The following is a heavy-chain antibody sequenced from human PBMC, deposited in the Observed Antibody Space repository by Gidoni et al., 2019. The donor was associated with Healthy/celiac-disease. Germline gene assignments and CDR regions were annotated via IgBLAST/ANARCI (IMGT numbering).Heavy chain of an antibody. CDR3: ARPDIAAAGTEEYYFDY. V-gene: IGHV1-69-2*01. J-gene: IGHJ4*02. D-gene: IGHD6-13*01. CDR1: GYTFTDYY. Sequence: EVQLVQSGAEVKKPGATVKISCKVSGYTFTDYYMHWVQQAPGKGLEWMGLVDPEDGETIYAEKFQGRVTITADTSTDTAYMELSSLRSEDTAVYYCARPDIAAAGTEEYYFDYWGQGTLVTVSS. CDR2: VDPEDGET.